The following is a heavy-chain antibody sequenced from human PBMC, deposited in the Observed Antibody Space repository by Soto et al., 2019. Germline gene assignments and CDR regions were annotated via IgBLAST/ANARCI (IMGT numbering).Heavy chain of an antibody. J-gene: IGHJ6*02. D-gene: IGHD2-15*01. CDR3: ARGGELLLAYYYYGMDV. CDR2: MNPNSGNT. V-gene: IGHV1-8*01. Sequence: QVQLVQSGAEVKKPGASVKVSCKASGYTFTSYDINWVRQATGQGLEWMGWMNPNSGNTGYAQKFQGRVTMTRNSSLSTAYMELSSLRSEDTAVYYCARGGELLLAYYYYGMDVWGQGTTVTVSS. CDR1: GYTFTSYD.